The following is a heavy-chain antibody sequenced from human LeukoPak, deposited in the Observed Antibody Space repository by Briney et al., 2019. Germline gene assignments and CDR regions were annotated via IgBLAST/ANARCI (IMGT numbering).Heavy chain of an antibody. J-gene: IGHJ3*02. CDR3: ARDSVWQLDLSPDDAFDI. D-gene: IGHD1-7*01. V-gene: IGHV3-30*04. CDR2: ISYDGTNK. Sequence: GGSLRLSCTASGLTFSRYSMHWVRQAPGKGLEWVAVISYDGTNKYHADSVKGRFSISRDNSKNTQYLQMKGLRAEDTAVYYCARDSVWQLDLSPDDAFDIWGQGTMVTVSS. CDR1: GLTFSRYS.